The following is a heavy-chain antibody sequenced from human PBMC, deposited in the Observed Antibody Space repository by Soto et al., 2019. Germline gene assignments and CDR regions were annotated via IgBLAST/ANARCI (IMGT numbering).Heavy chain of an antibody. D-gene: IGHD2-2*02. V-gene: IGHV4-30-4*01. CDR1: GGSISSGDYY. Sequence: TWETLSLTCTVSGGSISSGDYYWSWVRQPPGKGLEWIGYIYYSGSTYYNPSLKSRVTISVDTSKHQFSLKLSSVTAADTAVYYCARGAYCSSTSCYITADYYYGMDVWGQGTTVTVSS. CDR2: IYYSGST. CDR3: ARGAYCSSTSCYITADYYYGMDV. J-gene: IGHJ6*02.